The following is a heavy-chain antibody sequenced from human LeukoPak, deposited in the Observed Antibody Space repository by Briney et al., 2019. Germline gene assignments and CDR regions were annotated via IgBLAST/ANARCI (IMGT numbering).Heavy chain of an antibody. CDR2: INHSGST. V-gene: IGHV4-34*01. J-gene: IGHJ4*02. CDR1: GGSFSGYY. Sequence: SETLSLTCAVYGGSFSGYYWSWIGQPPGKGREWIGEINHSGSTNYNPSLKSRVTISVDTSKNQFSLKLSSVTAADTAVYYCARDGSGWPTYYFDYWGQGTLVTVSS. D-gene: IGHD6-19*01. CDR3: ARDGSGWPTYYFDY.